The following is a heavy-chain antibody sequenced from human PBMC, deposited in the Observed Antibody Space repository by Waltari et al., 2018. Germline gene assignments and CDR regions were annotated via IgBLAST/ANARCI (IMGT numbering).Heavy chain of an antibody. Sequence: QVQLVQSGAEVKKPGASVKVSCKASGYTFTSYGISWVRQAPGQGLAWMGWISAYNGNPNYAQKLQGRVTMTTDTSTSTAYMELRSLRSDDTAVYYCARHGDIVVVPAAIVQPYYYYYMDVWGKGTTVTVSS. CDR3: ARHGDIVVVPAAIVQPYYYYYMDV. V-gene: IGHV1-18*01. J-gene: IGHJ6*03. CDR2: ISAYNGNP. CDR1: GYTFTSYG. D-gene: IGHD2-2*02.